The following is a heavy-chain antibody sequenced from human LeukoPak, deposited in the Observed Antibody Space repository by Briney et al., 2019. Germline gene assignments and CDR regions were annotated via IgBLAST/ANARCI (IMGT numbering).Heavy chain of an antibody. D-gene: IGHD3-9*01. CDR2: IIPILGIA. V-gene: IGHV1-69*04. Sequence: SVKVSCKASGGTFSSYAISWVRQAPGQGLAWMGRIIPILGIANYAQKFQGRVTITADKSTRTAYMELSSLRSDDTAVYYCATARGDILTDLQFWGPGTTVTVSS. J-gene: IGHJ4*02. CDR3: ATARGDILTDLQF. CDR1: GGTFSSYA.